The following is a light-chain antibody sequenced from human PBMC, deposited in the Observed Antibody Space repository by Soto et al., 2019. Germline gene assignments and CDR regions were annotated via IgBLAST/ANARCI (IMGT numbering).Light chain of an antibody. J-gene: IGKJ3*01. Sequence: DIQMTQSPSSLSASVGDRVTITCQASQDIGYYLNWYQHKPGKAPKLLIYASFNYETGAPSGFSGGGSGTHFSFPISGLQPDDVATYYCQYSRHLHLFGPGTKVDMK. V-gene: IGKV1-33*01. CDR2: ASF. CDR1: QDIGYY. CDR3: QYSRHLHL.